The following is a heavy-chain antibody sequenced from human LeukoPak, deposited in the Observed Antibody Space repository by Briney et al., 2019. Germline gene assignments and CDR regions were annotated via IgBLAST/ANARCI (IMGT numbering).Heavy chain of an antibody. V-gene: IGHV4-39*07. CDR1: GGSISSNNYY. CDR3: AREYIAVAGKGGFDP. CDR2: IYYSGST. Sequence: PSETLSLTCTVSGGSISSNNYYWGWIRQPPGKGLEWIGSIYYSGSTYYNPSLKSRVTISVDTSKNQFSLKLSSVTAADTAVYYCAREYIAVAGKGGFDPWGQGTLVTVSS. J-gene: IGHJ5*02. D-gene: IGHD6-19*01.